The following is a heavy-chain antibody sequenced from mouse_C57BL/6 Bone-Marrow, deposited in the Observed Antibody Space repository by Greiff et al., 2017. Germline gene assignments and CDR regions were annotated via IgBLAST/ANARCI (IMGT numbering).Heavy chain of an antibody. V-gene: IGHV5-12*01. D-gene: IGHD2-3*01. Sequence: EVQRVESGGGLVQPGGSLKLSCAASGFTFSDYYMYWVRQTPEKRLEWVAYISNGGGSTYYPDTVKGRFTISRDNATNTRYLQMSRLKSADTAMYYCARDGLLAWFAYWGQGTLVTVSA. J-gene: IGHJ3*01. CDR2: ISNGGGST. CDR1: GFTFSDYY. CDR3: ARDGLLAWFAY.